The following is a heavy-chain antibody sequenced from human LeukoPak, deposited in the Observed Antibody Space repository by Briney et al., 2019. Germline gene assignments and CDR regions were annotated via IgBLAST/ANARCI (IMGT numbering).Heavy chain of an antibody. J-gene: IGHJ4*02. CDR3: ARVKAGGYFDY. Sequence: SETLSLTCTVSGGSISSGSYYWSWIRQPAGKGLEWIGRIYTSGSTNYNPSLKSRVTISVGTSKNQFSLNLSSATAADTAVYYCARVKAGGYFDYWGQGTLVTVSS. CDR1: GGSISSGSYY. V-gene: IGHV4-61*02. D-gene: IGHD1-14*01. CDR2: IYTSGST.